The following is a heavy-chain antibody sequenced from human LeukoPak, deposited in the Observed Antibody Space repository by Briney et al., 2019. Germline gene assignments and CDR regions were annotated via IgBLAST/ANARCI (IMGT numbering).Heavy chain of an antibody. CDR2: IWYDGSKK. J-gene: IGHJ4*02. Sequence: PGRSLRLSCAASGFSFSSYGMHWVRQAPGKGLEWVAVIWYDGSKKYYADSVRGRFTISRDNSKNMLYLQLNSLTTEDTALYYCARDFWWLPDYWGQGTLVTVSS. V-gene: IGHV3-33*01. D-gene: IGHD3-3*01. CDR1: GFSFSSYG. CDR3: ARDFWWLPDY.